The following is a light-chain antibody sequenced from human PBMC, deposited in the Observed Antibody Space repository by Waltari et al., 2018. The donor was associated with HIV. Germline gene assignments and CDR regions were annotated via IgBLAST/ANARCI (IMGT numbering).Light chain of an antibody. CDR3: QQTYSTFVST. CDR2: AAS. V-gene: IGKV1-39*01. CDR1: QCTSTY. Sequence: DIQMTPSPSSLSASVGDRVTITCQAGQCTSTYLNWYQQKPGKAPKLLVYAASNLQSGVPSRFSGSGSGTDFTRTISSLQPEDFATYYCQQTYSTFVSTFGQGTKVEIK. J-gene: IGKJ2*01.